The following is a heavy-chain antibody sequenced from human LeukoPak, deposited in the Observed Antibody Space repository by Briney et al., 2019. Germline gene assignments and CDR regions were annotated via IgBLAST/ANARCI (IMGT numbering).Heavy chain of an antibody. D-gene: IGHD3-10*01. CDR3: ARHVLLWFGELPYYFDY. Sequence: KPGGSLRLSCAASGFTFSSYWMSWVRQPPGKGLEWIGSIYYSGSTYYNPSLKSRVTISVDTSKNQFSLKLSSVTAADTAVYYCARHVLLWFGELPYYFDYWGQGTLVTVSS. J-gene: IGHJ4*02. CDR2: IYYSGST. V-gene: IGHV4-39*01. CDR1: GFTFSSYW.